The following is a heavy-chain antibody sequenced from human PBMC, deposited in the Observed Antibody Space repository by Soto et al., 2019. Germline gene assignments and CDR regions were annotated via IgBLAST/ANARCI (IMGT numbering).Heavy chain of an antibody. Sequence: SETLSLTCSVSGASIRSGGYYWSWLRQSPGKGLEWIGHIYYTGSTFYSPSLKSRLTISLDTSKNQFSLDLRSVTAADTAMYYCARIEMASIKWGRGTLVTVTS. CDR2: IYYTGST. CDR1: GASIRSGGYY. V-gene: IGHV4-31*03. CDR3: ARIEMASIK. J-gene: IGHJ4*02.